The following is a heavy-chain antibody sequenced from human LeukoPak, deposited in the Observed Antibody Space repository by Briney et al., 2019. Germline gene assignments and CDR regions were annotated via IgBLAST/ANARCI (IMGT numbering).Heavy chain of an antibody. J-gene: IGHJ3*02. CDR2: IYYSGST. Sequence: PSETLSLTCTVSGGSISSSSYYWGWIRQPPGKGLEWIGSIYYSGSTYYNPSLKSRVTISVDTSKNQFSLKLSSVTAADTAVYYCARGEYYYDSRNPDDAFDIWGQGTMVTVSS. V-gene: IGHV4-39*07. D-gene: IGHD3-22*01. CDR3: ARGEYYYDSRNPDDAFDI. CDR1: GGSISSSSYY.